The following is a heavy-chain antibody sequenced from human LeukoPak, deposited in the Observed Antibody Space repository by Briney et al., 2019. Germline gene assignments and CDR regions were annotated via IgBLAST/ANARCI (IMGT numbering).Heavy chain of an antibody. CDR2: ISYDGSNK. Sequence: PGGSLRLSCTASGFTFSDYAMTWVRQAPGKGLEWVAVISYDGSNKYYADSVKGRFTISRDNSKNTLYLQMNSLRAEDTAVYYCASSDSSGYYYVDYFDYWGQGTLVTVSS. D-gene: IGHD3-22*01. V-gene: IGHV3-30-3*01. J-gene: IGHJ4*02. CDR1: GFTFSDYA. CDR3: ASSDSSGYYYVDYFDY.